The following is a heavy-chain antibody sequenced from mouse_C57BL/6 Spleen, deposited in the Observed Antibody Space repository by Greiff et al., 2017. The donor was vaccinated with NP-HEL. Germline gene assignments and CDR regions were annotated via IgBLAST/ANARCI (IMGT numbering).Heavy chain of an antibody. CDR1: GFTFSSYA. CDR2: ISDGGSYT. CDR3: ARDQAIVTTRYFDY. V-gene: IGHV5-4*01. D-gene: IGHD2-5*01. Sequence: EVQLVESGGGLVKPGGSLKLSCAASGFTFSSYAMSWVRQTPEKRLEWVATISDGGSYTYYPDNVKGRFTISRDNAKNNLYLQMSHLKSEDTAMYYCARDQAIVTTRYFDYWGQGTTLTVSS. J-gene: IGHJ2*01.